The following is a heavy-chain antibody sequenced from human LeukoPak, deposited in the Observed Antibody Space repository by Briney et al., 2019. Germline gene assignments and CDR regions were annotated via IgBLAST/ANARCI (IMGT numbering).Heavy chain of an antibody. CDR1: GSIFSSYA. V-gene: IGHV3-30-3*01. CDR3: ASMTMVTTFGMDV. J-gene: IGHJ6*02. D-gene: IGHD4/OR15-4a*01. Sequence: GGSLRLSCAASGSIFSSYAMNWVRQAPGKGLEWVATISNDGSKKYYADSVKGRFTISRDKSNNTVYLQINSLRTEDTAVYYCASMTMVTTFGMDVWGQGTTVIVSS. CDR2: ISNDGSKK.